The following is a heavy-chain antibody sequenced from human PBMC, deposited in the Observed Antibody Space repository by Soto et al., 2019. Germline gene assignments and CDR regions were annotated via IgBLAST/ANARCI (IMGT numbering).Heavy chain of an antibody. CDR1: GFTFTSSA. CDR2: IVVGSGNT. CDR3: AAQRKNRYYYYYMDV. Sequence: VKVSCKASGFTFTSSAMQWLRQARGQRLEWIGWIVVGSGNTNYAQKFQERVTITRDMSTSTAYMELSSLRSEDTAVYYCAAQRKNRYYYYYMDVWGKGNTVTVSS. V-gene: IGHV1-58*02. J-gene: IGHJ6*03.